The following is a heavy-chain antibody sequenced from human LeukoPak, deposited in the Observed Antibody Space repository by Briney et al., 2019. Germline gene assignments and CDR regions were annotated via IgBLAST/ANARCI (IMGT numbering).Heavy chain of an antibody. V-gene: IGHV3-53*01. CDR1: GFTFSSYA. Sequence: GGSLRLSCAASGFTFSSYAMHWVRQAPGKGLEWVSVIYSGGSTYYADSVKGRFTISRDNSKNTLYLQMNSLRAEDTAVYYCARVCGGDCYPSWGAFDIWGQGTMVTVSS. J-gene: IGHJ3*02. CDR3: ARVCGGDCYPSWGAFDI. D-gene: IGHD2-21*02. CDR2: IYSGGST.